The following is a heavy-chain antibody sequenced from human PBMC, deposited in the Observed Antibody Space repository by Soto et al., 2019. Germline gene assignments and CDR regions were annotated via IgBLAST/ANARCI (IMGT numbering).Heavy chain of an antibody. Sequence: KKSGASVKVSCKAPGYTFTSYGISWVRQAAGQGLEWVGWISAYNGNTNYAQKLQGRVTMTTDTSTSTAYMELRSLRSDDTAVYYCASSTSYSSGWPPDAFDIWGQGTMVTVSS. J-gene: IGHJ3*02. V-gene: IGHV1-18*01. CDR1: GYTFTSYG. D-gene: IGHD6-19*01. CDR2: ISAYNGNT. CDR3: ASSTSYSSGWPPDAFDI.